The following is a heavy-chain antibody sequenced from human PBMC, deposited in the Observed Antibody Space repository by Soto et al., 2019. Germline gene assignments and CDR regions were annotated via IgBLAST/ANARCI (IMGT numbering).Heavy chain of an antibody. CDR2: MSGSGNSP. CDR1: GFTFSAYG. D-gene: IGHD3-3*01. Sequence: GGSLRLSCAASGFTFSAYGMSWVRQAPGKGLEWVSSMSGSGNSPDYADSVKGRLTISRDNSQNTLFLQMNSLRAEDTAVYYCAKSNQIFGVLSDYYYYGLDVWGQGTTVTVSS. J-gene: IGHJ6*02. CDR3: AKSNQIFGVLSDYYYYGLDV. V-gene: IGHV3-23*01.